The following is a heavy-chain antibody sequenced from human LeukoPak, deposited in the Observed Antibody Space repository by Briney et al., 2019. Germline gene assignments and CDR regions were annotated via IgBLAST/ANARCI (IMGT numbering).Heavy chain of an antibody. V-gene: IGHV1-3*01. Sequence: ASVKVSCKASGYTFTSYAMHWVRQAPGQRLEWMGWINAGNGNTKYSQKFQGRVTITRDTSASTAYMELSSLKASDTAMYYCARTYYYYYMDVWGKGTTVTVSS. CDR2: INAGNGNT. CDR1: GYTFTSYA. J-gene: IGHJ6*03. CDR3: ARTYYYYYMDV.